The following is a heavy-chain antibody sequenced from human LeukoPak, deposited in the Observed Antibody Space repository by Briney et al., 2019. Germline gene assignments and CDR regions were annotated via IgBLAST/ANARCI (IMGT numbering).Heavy chain of an antibody. D-gene: IGHD6-13*01. J-gene: IGHJ1*01. CDR3: ARVQGGSSSWYAAQYFQN. CDR2: ISGSGGST. Sequence: GGSLRLSCAASGFTFSSYAMSWVRQAPGKGLEWVSAISGSGGSTYYADSVKGRFTISRDNSKNTLYLQMNSLRAEDTAVYYCARVQGGSSSWYAAQYFQNWGQGTLVTVSS. CDR1: GFTFSSYA. V-gene: IGHV3-23*01.